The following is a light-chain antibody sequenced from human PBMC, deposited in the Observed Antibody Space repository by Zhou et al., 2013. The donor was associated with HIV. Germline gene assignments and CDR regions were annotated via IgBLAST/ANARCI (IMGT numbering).Light chain of an antibody. J-gene: IGKJ4*01. Sequence: EVVMTQSPSTLSVSPGERVTLSCRASQNVFTNLAWYQQKPGQAPSLLIYDSSSRATGVPARFSGSGSGRDFTLTISGLQPEDFALYYCQQRHNWPPITFGAGTKVEIK. V-gene: IGKV3-15*01. CDR1: QNVFTN. CDR2: DSS. CDR3: QQRHNWPPIT.